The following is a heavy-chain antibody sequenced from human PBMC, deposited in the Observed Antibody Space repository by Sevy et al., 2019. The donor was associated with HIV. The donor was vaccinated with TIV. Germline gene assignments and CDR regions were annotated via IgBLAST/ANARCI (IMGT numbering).Heavy chain of an antibody. CDR2: ISYDGSNK. J-gene: IGHJ4*02. D-gene: IGHD2-21*02. V-gene: IGHV3-30-3*01. CDR3: ARDMCGGDCLGGY. Sequence: GGSLRFSCAASGFTFSSYAMHWVRQAPGKGLEWVAVISYDGSNKYYADSVKGRFTISRDNSKNTLYLQMNSLRAEDTAVYYCARDMCGGDCLGGYWGQGTLVTVSS. CDR1: GFTFSSYA.